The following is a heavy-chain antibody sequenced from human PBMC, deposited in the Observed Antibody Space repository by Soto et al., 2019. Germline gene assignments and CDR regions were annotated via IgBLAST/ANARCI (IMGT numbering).Heavy chain of an antibody. CDR2: ISAYNGNT. CDR1: GYTFTSYG. J-gene: IGHJ5*02. D-gene: IGHD1-7*01. CDR3: ARDPELELRPFLIHNWFDP. Sequence: ASVKVSCKASGYTFTSYGISWVRQAPGQGLEWMGWISAYNGNTNYAQKLQGRVTMTTDTSTSTAYKELRSLRSDDTAVYYCARDPELELRPFLIHNWFDPWGQGTLVTVSS. V-gene: IGHV1-18*01.